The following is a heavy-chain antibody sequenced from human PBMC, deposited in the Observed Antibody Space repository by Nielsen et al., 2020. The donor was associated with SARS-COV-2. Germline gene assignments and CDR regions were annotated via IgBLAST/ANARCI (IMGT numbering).Heavy chain of an antibody. V-gene: IGHV3-23*01. CDR1: GGSISSSSYY. D-gene: IGHD3-22*01. J-gene: IGHJ4*02. Sequence: ETLSLTCTVSGGSISSSSYYWGWIRQPPGKGLEWVSAISGSGGSTYYADSVKGRFTISRDNSKNTLYLQMNSLRAEDTAVYYCAKAPYYDSSDCFDYWGQRTLVTVSS. CDR3: AKAPYYDSSDCFDY. CDR2: ISGSGGST.